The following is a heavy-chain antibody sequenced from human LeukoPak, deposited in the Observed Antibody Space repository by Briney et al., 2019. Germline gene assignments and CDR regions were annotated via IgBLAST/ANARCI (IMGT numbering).Heavy chain of an antibody. CDR2: INPNSGGT. D-gene: IGHD3-22*01. CDR1: GYTFTGYY. V-gene: IGHV1-2*04. J-gene: IGHJ4*02. CDR3: ARAGDYYDSSGYYFGY. Sequence: GASVKVSCKASGYTFTGYYMHWVRQAPGQGLEWMGWINPNSGGTNYAQKFQSWVTMTRDTSISTAYMELSRLRSDDTAVYYCARAGDYYDSSGYYFGYWGQGTLVTVSS.